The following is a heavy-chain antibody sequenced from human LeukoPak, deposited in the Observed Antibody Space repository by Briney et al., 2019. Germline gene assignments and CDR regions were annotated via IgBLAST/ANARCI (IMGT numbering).Heavy chain of an antibody. Sequence: GGSLRLSCAASGFTFSSYSMNWVRQAPGKGLEWVSYISSSSSTIYYADSVKGRFTISRDNAKNSLYLQMNSLRDEDTAVYYFARDASSGSYRGYYYMDVWGKGTTVTVSS. J-gene: IGHJ6*03. D-gene: IGHD3-10*01. CDR3: ARDASSGSYRGYYYMDV. CDR2: ISSSSSTI. CDR1: GFTFSSYS. V-gene: IGHV3-48*02.